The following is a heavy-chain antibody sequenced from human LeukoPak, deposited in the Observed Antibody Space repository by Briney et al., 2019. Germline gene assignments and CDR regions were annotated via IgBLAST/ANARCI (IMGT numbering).Heavy chain of an antibody. CDR1: GFTFSSYA. Sequence: GGSLRLSCAASGFTFSSYAMSWVRQAPGKGLEWVSAISGSGGSTYYADSVKGRFTISRDNSKSTLYLQMNSLRAEDTAVYYCAKVRGVIIAYFDYWGQGTLVTVSS. CDR3: AKVRGVIIAYFDY. J-gene: IGHJ4*02. CDR2: ISGSGGST. V-gene: IGHV3-23*01. D-gene: IGHD3-10*01.